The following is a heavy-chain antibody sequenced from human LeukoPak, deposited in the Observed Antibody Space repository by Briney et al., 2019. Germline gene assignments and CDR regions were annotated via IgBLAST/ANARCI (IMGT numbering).Heavy chain of an antibody. CDR1: GYTFTSYG. Sequence: ASVRVSCKASGYTFTSYGISWVRQAPGQGLEYMGWIDTKTGNPTYAQGFTGRFVFSLDTSVSTAYLQISSLKAEDTAVYYCAIHPSDSSGYFSYWGQGALVTVSS. CDR2: IDTKTGNP. D-gene: IGHD3-22*01. J-gene: IGHJ4*02. V-gene: IGHV7-4-1*02. CDR3: AIHPSDSSGYFSY.